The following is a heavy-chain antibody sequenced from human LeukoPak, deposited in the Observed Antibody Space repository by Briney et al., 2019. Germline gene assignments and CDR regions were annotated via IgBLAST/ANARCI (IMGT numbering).Heavy chain of an antibody. CDR2: INHSGST. V-gene: IGHV4-34*01. Sequence: SETLSLTCAVYGGSFSGYYWSWIRQPPGKGLEWIGEINHSGSTNYNPSLKSRVTISVDTSKSQFSLKLTSVTAADTAMYYCATGRVSYGSEYWGPGTLVAVSS. D-gene: IGHD3-10*01. CDR1: GGSFSGYY. CDR3: ATGRVSYGSEY. J-gene: IGHJ4*02.